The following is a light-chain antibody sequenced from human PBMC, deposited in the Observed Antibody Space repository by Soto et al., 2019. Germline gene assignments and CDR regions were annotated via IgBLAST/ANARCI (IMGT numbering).Light chain of an antibody. V-gene: IGKV3-15*01. Sequence: TLITQSPATLSVSPGQGATLSCRASQRVGNELAWYQQKAGQAPRLLIYGASTRATAIPARFSASGSGTEFTLTITILQSEDFAVYYCQQYNDWPVTFGGGTKVDIK. CDR2: GAS. J-gene: IGKJ4*01. CDR1: QRVGNE. CDR3: QQYNDWPVT.